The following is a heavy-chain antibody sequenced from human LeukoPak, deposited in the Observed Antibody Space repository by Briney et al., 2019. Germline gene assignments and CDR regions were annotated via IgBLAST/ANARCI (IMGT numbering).Heavy chain of an antibody. CDR3: AKDPAVGGATGYFDY. J-gene: IGHJ4*02. D-gene: IGHD1-26*01. CDR2: ISSSSSYI. V-gene: IGHV3-21*01. CDR1: GFTFSSYS. Sequence: GGSLRLSCAASGFTFSSYSMNWVRQAPGKGLEWVSSISSSSSYIYYADSVKGRFTISRDNAKNSLYLQMNSLRAEDTAVYYCAKDPAVGGATGYFDYWGQGTLVTVSS.